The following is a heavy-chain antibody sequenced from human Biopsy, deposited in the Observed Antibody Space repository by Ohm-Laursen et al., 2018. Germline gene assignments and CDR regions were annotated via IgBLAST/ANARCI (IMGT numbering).Heavy chain of an antibody. J-gene: IGHJ5*02. D-gene: IGHD1-14*01. V-gene: IGHV4-34*01. CDR3: ARDRDRRGWFDP. CDR2: INHRGST. Sequence: TLSLTCAVYGESFNGYYWSWIRQTPGKGLEWIGEINHRGSTNYNPSLKSRVTISVDTSKNQFSLKVTSVTAADTAVYYCARDRDRRGWFDPWGQGTLVTVPS. CDR1: GESFNGYY.